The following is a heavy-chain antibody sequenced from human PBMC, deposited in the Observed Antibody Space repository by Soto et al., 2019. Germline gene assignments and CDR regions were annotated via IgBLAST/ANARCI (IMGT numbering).Heavy chain of an antibody. J-gene: IGHJ6*02. D-gene: IGHD3-3*01. V-gene: IGHV3-33*01. CDR3: ARDTWIFGVVISRYYYGMDV. CDR1: GFTFSSYG. Sequence: GSLRLSCAASGFTFSSYGMHWVRQAPGKGLEWVAVIWYDGSNKYYADSVKGRFTISRDNSKNTLYLQMNSLRAEDTAVYYCARDTWIFGVVISRYYYGMDVWGQGTTVTVSS. CDR2: IWYDGSNK.